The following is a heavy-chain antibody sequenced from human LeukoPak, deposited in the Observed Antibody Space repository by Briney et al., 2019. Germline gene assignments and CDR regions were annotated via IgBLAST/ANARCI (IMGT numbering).Heavy chain of an antibody. CDR1: GYSFANFG. D-gene: IGHD4-17*01. V-gene: IGHV1-18*01. Sequence: ASVKVSCKASGYSFANFGISWVRPAPGQGLEWMGWISAYNGHTKYAQNLQGRLTMTTDTSTSTAYMELRSLRSDDTAVYYCARDLVYGDYGYWGQGTLVTVSS. J-gene: IGHJ4*02. CDR2: ISAYNGHT. CDR3: ARDLVYGDYGY.